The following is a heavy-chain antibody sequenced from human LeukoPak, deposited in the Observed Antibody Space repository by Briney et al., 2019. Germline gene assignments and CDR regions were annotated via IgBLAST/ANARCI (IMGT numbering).Heavy chain of an antibody. V-gene: IGHV4-4*07. CDR3: ARIPPNYYYCMDV. Sequence: SETLSLTCTVSGGSISSHYWSWIRQPAGKGLEWIGRIYTSRSTNYNPSLKSRVTMSVDTSKNQCSLKLSSVTAADTAVYYCARIPPNYYYCMDVWGKGTTVTVPS. CDR1: GGSISSHY. J-gene: IGHJ6*03. CDR2: IYTSRST.